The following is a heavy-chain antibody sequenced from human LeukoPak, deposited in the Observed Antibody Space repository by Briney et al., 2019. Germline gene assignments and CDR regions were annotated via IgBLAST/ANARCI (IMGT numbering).Heavy chain of an antibody. Sequence: ASVKVSCXASGYTFTSYYMHWVRQAPGQGLAWMGIMNPSGGSTSYAQKFQGRVTMTRDTSTSTVYMELSSLRSEDTAVYYCATAGTAYCGGDCYSTIYWGQGTLVTVSS. V-gene: IGHV1-46*01. CDR3: ATAGTAYCGGDCYSTIY. CDR2: MNPSGGST. CDR1: GYTFTSYY. D-gene: IGHD2-21*02. J-gene: IGHJ4*02.